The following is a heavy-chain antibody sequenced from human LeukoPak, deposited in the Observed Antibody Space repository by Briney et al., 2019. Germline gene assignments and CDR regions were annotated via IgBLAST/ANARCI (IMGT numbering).Heavy chain of an antibody. CDR2: MNSNSGNT. J-gene: IGHJ5*02. CDR3: ARGKKFVASDVYWFDP. CDR1: GYTFTSYD. D-gene: IGHD2-21*01. Sequence: GASVKVSCKASGYTFTSYDINWVRQATGQGLEWMGWMNSNSGNTGYTQKFQGRVTMTRDTSISIAYMELSSLRSEDTAVYYCARGKKFVASDVYWFDPWGQGTLVTVSS. V-gene: IGHV1-8*01.